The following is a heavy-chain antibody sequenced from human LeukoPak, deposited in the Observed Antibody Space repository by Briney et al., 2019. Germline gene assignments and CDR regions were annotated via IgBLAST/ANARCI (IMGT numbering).Heavy chain of an antibody. Sequence: PGRSLRLSCAASGFTFSDYYMSWIRRAPGKGLEWISYISGGGGFTNYADSVRGRFTISRDNAKNSLHLHMDSLRAEDTAVYYCARDVSGWYQLDYWGQGTLVTVSS. V-gene: IGHV3-11*05. CDR1: GFTFSDYY. CDR3: ARDVSGWYQLDY. J-gene: IGHJ4*02. D-gene: IGHD6-19*01. CDR2: ISGGGGFT.